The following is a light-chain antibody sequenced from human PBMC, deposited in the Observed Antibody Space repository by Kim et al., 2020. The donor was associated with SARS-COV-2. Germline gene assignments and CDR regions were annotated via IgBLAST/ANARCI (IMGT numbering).Light chain of an antibody. J-gene: IGLJ1*01. Sequence: RVPISCSGSTSIIGSNTVNWYQQLPGTAPRLLIYGDDKRPSGVPDRFSGSKSGTSASLAITGLQSEDEADYYCAAWDDSLNGFYVFGTGTKVTVL. CDR1: TSIIGSNT. V-gene: IGLV1-44*01. CDR2: GDD. CDR3: AAWDDSLNGFYV.